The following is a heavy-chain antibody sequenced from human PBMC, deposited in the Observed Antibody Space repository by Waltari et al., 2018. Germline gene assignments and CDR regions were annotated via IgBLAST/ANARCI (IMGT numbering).Heavy chain of an antibody. CDR2: ISYDGSNK. J-gene: IGHJ6*03. CDR1: GFTFSSYA. V-gene: IGHV3-30-3*01. D-gene: IGHD2-21*02. CDR3: VGGGDYYSNYYYYYYMDV. Sequence: QVQLVESGGGVVQPGRSLRLSCAASGFTFSSYAMHWFRQAPVKGLEWVAVISYDGSNKYYADSVKGRFTISRDNSKNTLYLQMNSLRAEDTAVYYCVGGGDYYSNYYYYYYMDVWGKGTTVTVSS.